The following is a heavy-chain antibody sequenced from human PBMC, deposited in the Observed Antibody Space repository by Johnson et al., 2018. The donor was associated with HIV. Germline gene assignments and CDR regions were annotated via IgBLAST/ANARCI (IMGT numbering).Heavy chain of an antibody. CDR2: IGTAGDT. J-gene: IGHJ3*02. D-gene: IGHD2-21*01. CDR1: GFTFSSYD. V-gene: IGHV3-13*01. CDR3: ARGGPFHAFDI. Sequence: VQLVESGGGLVQPGGSLRLSCAASGFTFSSYDMHWVRQATGKGLEWVSAIGTAGDTYYPGSVKGRFTISRENAKNSLYLQMNSLRAEDTAMYFCARGGPFHAFDIWGHGTTVTVSS.